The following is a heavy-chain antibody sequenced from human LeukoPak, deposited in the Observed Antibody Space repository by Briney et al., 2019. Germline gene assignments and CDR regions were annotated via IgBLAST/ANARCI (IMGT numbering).Heavy chain of an antibody. CDR2: ISAYNGNT. D-gene: IGHD5-18*01. CDR1: GYTFTSYG. J-gene: IGHJ4*02. Sequence: ASAKVSCKASGYTFTSYGISWVRQAPGQGLEWMGWISAYNGNTNYAQKLQGRVTMTTDTSTSTAYMELRSLRSDDTAVYYCARDGMDTAMVPFDYWGQGTLVTVSS. V-gene: IGHV1-18*04. CDR3: ARDGMDTAMVPFDY.